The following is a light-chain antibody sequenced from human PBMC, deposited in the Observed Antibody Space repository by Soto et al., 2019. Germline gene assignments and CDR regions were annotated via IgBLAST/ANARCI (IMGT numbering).Light chain of an antibody. J-gene: IGLJ2*01. CDR2: DVS. CDR1: SSDVGGYNY. CDR3: NSYTRSSTLGGV. V-gene: IGLV2-14*01. Sequence: QSALTQPASVSGSPGQSITISCTGTSSDVGGYNYVSWYQQHPGKAPTLMIYDVSNRPSGVSNRFSGTKSGNTASLTISGLQAEDAADYGGNSYTRSSTLGGVFGAGT.